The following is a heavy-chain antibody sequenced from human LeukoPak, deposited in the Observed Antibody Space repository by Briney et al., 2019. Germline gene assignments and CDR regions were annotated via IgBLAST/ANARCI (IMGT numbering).Heavy chain of an antibody. CDR1: GFTFSDYY. D-gene: IGHD1-26*01. CDR2: ISSSGSTI. CDR3: AKVGGASKASVY. J-gene: IGHJ4*02. Sequence: GGSLRLSCAASGFTFSDYYMSWIRQAPGKGLEWVSYISSSGSTIYYADSVKGRFTISRDNSKNTLYLQMYSLRAEDTAVYYCAKVGGASKASVYWGQGALVTVSS. V-gene: IGHV3-11*01.